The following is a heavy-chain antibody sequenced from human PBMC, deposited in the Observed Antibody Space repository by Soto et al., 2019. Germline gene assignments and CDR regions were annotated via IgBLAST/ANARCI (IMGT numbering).Heavy chain of an antibody. CDR1: GFTFSRNA. CDR3: ARGGSVYDLWFDP. J-gene: IGHJ5*02. D-gene: IGHD5-12*01. CDR2: ISSNGGST. V-gene: IGHV3-64*01. Sequence: EVQLMESGGGLVQPGGSLRLSFAVSGFTFSRNAMHWVRQAPGKGLEYVSAISSNGGSTYYANSVKGRFTISRDNSKNTLYLQMGSLRAEDMAVYYCARGGSVYDLWFDPWGQGTLVTVSS.